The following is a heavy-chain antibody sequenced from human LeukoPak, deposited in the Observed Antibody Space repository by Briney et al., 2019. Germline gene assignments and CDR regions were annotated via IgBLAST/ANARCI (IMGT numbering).Heavy chain of an antibody. D-gene: IGHD6-19*01. CDR1: GFTFTSYT. V-gene: IGHV3-30*04. CDR2: ISYDERNK. Sequence: PGRSLRLSCAASGFTFTSYTIHWVRQAPGKGLEWVAVISYDERNKYYVDSVKGRSTISRDNSKSTLYLQMNSLRPEDTALYYCARENNSGWFDYWGQGTLVTVSS. CDR3: ARENNSGWFDY. J-gene: IGHJ4*02.